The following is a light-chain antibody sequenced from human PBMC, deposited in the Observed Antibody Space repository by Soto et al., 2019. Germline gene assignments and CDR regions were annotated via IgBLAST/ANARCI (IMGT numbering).Light chain of an antibody. CDR2: LGS. J-gene: IGKJ3*01. V-gene: IGKV2-28*01. Sequence: DIVMTQSPLSLPVTPGEPASISCRSSQSLLHSNGYNYLDWYLQKPGQSPQLLIYLGSNRSSGVPDRFSGSGSGTDFTLKISRVEAEDVGVYCCMQALQAPLFTFGPGTKVDIK. CDR3: MQALQAPLFT. CDR1: QSLLHSNGYNY.